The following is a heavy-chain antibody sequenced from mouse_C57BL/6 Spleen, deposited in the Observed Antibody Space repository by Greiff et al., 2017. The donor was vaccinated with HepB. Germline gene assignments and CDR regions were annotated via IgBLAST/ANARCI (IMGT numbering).Heavy chain of an antibody. D-gene: IGHD2-12*01. J-gene: IGHJ1*03. CDR2: IYPGNSDT. V-gene: IGHV1-5*01. CDR1: GYAFTSYW. Sequence: VQLQQSGTVLARPGASVKMSCKTSGYAFTSYWMHWVKQRPGQGLEWIGAIYPGNSDTSYNQKFKGKANLTAVTSASTAYMELSSLTTEDTAVYYATHACDSDPRWYFDVWGTGTTVTVSS. CDR3: THACDSDPRWYFDV.